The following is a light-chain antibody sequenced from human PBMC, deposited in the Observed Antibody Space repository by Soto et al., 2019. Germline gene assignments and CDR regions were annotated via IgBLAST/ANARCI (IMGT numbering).Light chain of an antibody. CDR3: QQYNNWPPT. V-gene: IGKV3-15*01. Sequence: EIVLTQSPATLSLSPGERATLSCRASQSVTSNLAWYQQKPGQAPRLLIYGASTRATGIPARFSGSGSGTEFTLTISSLQSEDVADYYCQQYNNWPPTFGQGTRLEIK. CDR1: QSVTSN. CDR2: GAS. J-gene: IGKJ5*01.